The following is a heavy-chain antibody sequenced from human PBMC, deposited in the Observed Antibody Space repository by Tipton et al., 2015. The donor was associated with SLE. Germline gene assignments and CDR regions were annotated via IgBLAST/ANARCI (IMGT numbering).Heavy chain of an antibody. CDR2: IFITGNT. D-gene: IGHD6-6*01. J-gene: IGHJ6*03. V-gene: IGHV4-61*02. CDR3: ARGRYSSSSVYYYYYMDV. CDR1: GGSISSGGHF. Sequence: TLSLTCTVSGGSISSGGHFWSWIRQPAGKGLEWTGRIFITGNTNYNPSLESRVTISIDTSKNQFSLKLSSVTAADTAVYYCARGRYSSSSVYYYYYMDVWGKGTTVTVSS.